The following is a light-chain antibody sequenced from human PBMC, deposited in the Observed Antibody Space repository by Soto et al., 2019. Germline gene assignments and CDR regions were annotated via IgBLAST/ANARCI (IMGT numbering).Light chain of an antibody. CDR1: QSVSSSY. V-gene: IGKV3-20*01. J-gene: IGKJ5*01. CDR3: QQYGSSPPIT. CDR2: GAS. Sequence: EIVLTQSPGTLSLSPGERATLSFRASQSVSSSYLAWYQQKPGQATRLIIYGASSRANGIPDRFSGSGSGTDYTLTISRLEPEDFAVYYCQQYGSSPPITFGQGTRLEIK.